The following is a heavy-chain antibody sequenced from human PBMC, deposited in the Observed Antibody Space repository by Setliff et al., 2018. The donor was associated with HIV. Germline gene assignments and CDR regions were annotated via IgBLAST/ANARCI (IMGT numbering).Heavy chain of an antibody. J-gene: IGHJ5*02. D-gene: IGHD1-26*01. V-gene: IGHV3-20*04. Sequence: PGGSLRLSCAASGFTFDDHAMAWVRQAPGKGLEWISSIKWDGSYTYYADSVLGRFTISRDNDKNSLYLQTNSLKAEDTAFYYCAREWVGAHHTDLWGQGTLVTVSS. CDR1: GFTFDDHA. CDR3: AREWVGAHHTDL. CDR2: IKWDGSYT.